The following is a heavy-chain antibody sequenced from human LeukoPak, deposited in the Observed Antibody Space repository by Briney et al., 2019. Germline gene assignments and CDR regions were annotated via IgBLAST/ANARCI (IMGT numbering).Heavy chain of an antibody. CDR1: GFTFSSYG. V-gene: IGHV3-30*02. D-gene: IGHD6-13*01. CDR3: AKDPYSSSWFPPTV. CDR2: IRYDVSNK. Sequence: GGSLRLSCAASGFTFSSYGMHWVRQAPGKGLEWVAFIRYDVSNKYYADSVKGRFTISRDNSKNTLYLQMNSLRAEDTAVYYCAKDPYSSSWFPPTVWGQGTLVTVSS. J-gene: IGHJ4*02.